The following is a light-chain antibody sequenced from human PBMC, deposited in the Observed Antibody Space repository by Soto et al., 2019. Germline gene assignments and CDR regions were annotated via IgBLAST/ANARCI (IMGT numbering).Light chain of an antibody. Sequence: DIPMTQSPSTLSASVGDRVTITCRASQSIRPWLAWYQQKPGKAPKLLIYDASTLQSGVPSRFSGSGSGTEFTLTITSLQSDDFATYYCQQYNSYSAITFGGGTRVEIK. CDR1: QSIRPW. CDR3: QQYNSYSAIT. J-gene: IGKJ4*01. CDR2: DAS. V-gene: IGKV1-5*01.